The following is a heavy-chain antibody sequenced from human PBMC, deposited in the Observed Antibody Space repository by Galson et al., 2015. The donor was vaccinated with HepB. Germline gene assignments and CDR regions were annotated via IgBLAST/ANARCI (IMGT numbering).Heavy chain of an antibody. Sequence: SLRLSCAASGFTFSSYSMNWVRQAPGKGLEWVSSISSSSTYIYYADSVKGRFTISRDNAKNSLYLQMNSLRAEDTAVYYCARVSWDAIHDAFDIWGQGTMVTVSS. CDR1: GFTFSSYS. CDR3: ARVSWDAIHDAFDI. D-gene: IGHD1-26*01. CDR2: ISSSSTYI. V-gene: IGHV3-21*01. J-gene: IGHJ3*02.